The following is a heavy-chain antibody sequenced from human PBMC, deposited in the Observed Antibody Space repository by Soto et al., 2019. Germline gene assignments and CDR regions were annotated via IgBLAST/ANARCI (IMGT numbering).Heavy chain of an antibody. D-gene: IGHD4-17*01. CDR3: ARRSKTTVTEYYYYYYMDV. CDR2: IYYSGST. CDR1: GGSISSYY. Sequence: PSETLSLTCTVSGGSISSYYWSWIRQPPGKGLEWIGYIYYSGSTNYNPSLKSRVTISVDTSKNQFSLKLSSVTAADTAVYYCARRSKTTVTEYYYYYYMDVWGKGTTVTVSS. J-gene: IGHJ6*03. V-gene: IGHV4-59*08.